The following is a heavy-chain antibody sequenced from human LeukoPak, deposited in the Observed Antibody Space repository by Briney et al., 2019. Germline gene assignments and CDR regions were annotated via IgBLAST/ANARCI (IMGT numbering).Heavy chain of an antibody. CDR2: ISGSGGST. Sequence: GGSLRLSCAASGFTFSNYAMSWVRQAPGKGLEWVSSISGSGGSTYYADSVKGRFTISRDNSKNALYLQMNSLRAEDTAVYYCAKSRLVRGVIFDYWGQGTLVTVSS. V-gene: IGHV3-23*01. CDR1: GFTFSNYA. J-gene: IGHJ4*02. D-gene: IGHD3-10*01. CDR3: AKSRLVRGVIFDY.